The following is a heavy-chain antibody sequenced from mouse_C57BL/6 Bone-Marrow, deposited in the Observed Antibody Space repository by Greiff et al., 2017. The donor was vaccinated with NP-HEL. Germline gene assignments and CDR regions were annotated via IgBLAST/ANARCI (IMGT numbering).Heavy chain of an antibody. CDR2: IDPYDSST. CDR1: GYTFTTYW. Sequence: QVQLQQPGAELVKPGASVKLSCKASGYTFTTYWMQWVKQRPGQGLEWIGEIDPYDSSTNYNQKFKGKATLTVDTSSSTANMQISSLTSEDSAGYYCASTAYYVCSYEFAYWGQGTLVTVSA. J-gene: IGHJ3*01. CDR3: ASTAYYVCSYEFAY. V-gene: IGHV1-50*01. D-gene: IGHD1-1*01.